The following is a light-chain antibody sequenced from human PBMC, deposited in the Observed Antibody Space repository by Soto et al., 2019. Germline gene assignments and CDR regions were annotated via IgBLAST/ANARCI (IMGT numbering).Light chain of an antibody. V-gene: IGKV3-20*01. J-gene: IGKJ1*01. CDR2: GIS. CDR1: QSVSDNY. CDR3: ELAGSLPRT. Sequence: EKVLNNSSGTLYLSQGEGATLSCRASQSVSDNYFAWYQQKPGQAPRLLIYGISSRATGIPDRFSGSGSGTDFTLTISTLEPEDFTVYYCELAGSLPRTFGQGTKVDI.